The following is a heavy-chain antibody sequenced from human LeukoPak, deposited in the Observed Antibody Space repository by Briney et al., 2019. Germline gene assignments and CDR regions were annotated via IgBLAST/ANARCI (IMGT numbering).Heavy chain of an antibody. J-gene: IGHJ4*02. CDR1: GFTFSTYS. Sequence: PGGSLRLSCAASGFTFSTYSMNWLRLAPGKGLEWVSSISPDSNYKYYVDSVKGRFTISRDNAKSSLYLQMNSLRAEDTAVYYCARGQWLAPSGFDYWGLGTLVTVSS. D-gene: IGHD6-19*01. V-gene: IGHV3-21*01. CDR3: ARGQWLAPSGFDY. CDR2: ISPDSNYK.